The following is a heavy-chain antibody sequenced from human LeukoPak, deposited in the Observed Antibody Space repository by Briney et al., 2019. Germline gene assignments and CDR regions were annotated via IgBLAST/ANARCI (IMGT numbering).Heavy chain of an antibody. J-gene: IGHJ4*02. D-gene: IGHD1-26*01. CDR2: MSYDGSNK. V-gene: IGHV3-30-3*01. Sequence: GGSLRLSCAASGFTFSSYAMHWVRQAPGKGLEWVAVMSYDGSNKFYADSVKGRFTISRDNSKNTLYLQMNSLGAEDTAVYYCARDSTDGVIPRELHPPFDYWGQGTLVTVSS. CDR3: ARDSTDGVIPRELHPPFDY. CDR1: GFTFSSYA.